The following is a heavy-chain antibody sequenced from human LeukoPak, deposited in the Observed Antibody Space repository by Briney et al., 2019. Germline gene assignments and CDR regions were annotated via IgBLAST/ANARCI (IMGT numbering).Heavy chain of an antibody. D-gene: IGHD5-18*01. CDR3: ARGFGYSYGEEFDS. CDR1: GGSISRVSYY. J-gene: IGHJ4*02. CDR2: IYTSGST. Sequence: SETLSLTCTVSGGSISRVSYYWSCIRQPAGKGLEWIGRIYTSGSTNYNPSLKSRVTISVDTSKNQFSLKLSSVTAADTAVYYCARGFGYSYGEEFDSWGQGTLVTVSS. V-gene: IGHV4-61*02.